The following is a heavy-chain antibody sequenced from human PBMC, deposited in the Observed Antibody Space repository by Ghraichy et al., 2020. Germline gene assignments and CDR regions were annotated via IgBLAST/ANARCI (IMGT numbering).Heavy chain of an antibody. CDR3: AKGRDDFWSGYYDYYYYGMDV. V-gene: IGHV3-23*01. CDR2: ISGSGGST. D-gene: IGHD3-3*01. Sequence: GESLRLSCAASGFTFSSYAMSWVRQAPGKGLEWVSAISGSGGSTYYADSVKGRFTISRDNSKNTLYLQMNSLRAEDTAVYYCAKGRDDFWSGYYDYYYYGMDVWGQGTTVTVSS. J-gene: IGHJ6*02. CDR1: GFTFSSYA.